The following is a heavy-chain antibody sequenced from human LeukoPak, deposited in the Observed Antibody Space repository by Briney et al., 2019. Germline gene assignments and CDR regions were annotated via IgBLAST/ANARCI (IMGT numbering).Heavy chain of an antibody. CDR1: GGSFSGYY. CDR3: ATSRESLRWLVD. Sequence: SETLSLTCAVYGGSFSGYYWSWIRQPPGKGLEWIGEINHSGSTNYNPSLKSRVTISVDTSRNQFSLKLSSVTAADTAVYYCATSRESLRWLVDWGQGTLVTVSS. CDR2: INHSGST. J-gene: IGHJ4*02. V-gene: IGHV4-34*01. D-gene: IGHD6-19*01.